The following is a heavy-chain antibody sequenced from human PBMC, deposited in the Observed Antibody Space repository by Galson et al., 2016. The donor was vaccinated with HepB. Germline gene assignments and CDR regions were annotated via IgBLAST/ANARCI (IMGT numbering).Heavy chain of an antibody. D-gene: IGHD4-23*01. CDR2: XXWTXXXI. V-gene: IGHV3-9*01. CDR3: XXAPTTMVSXXYFDX. J-gene: IGHJ4*02. CDR1: GFTFDXXX. Sequence: SLRLSCAASGFTFDXXXMHXXXQAXXXGLXXVSXXXWTXXXIGXXDSXKGRFTNSXXNAKNXLYLQXNSLRAEDTAFYYCXXAPTTMVSXXYFDXWGQGT.